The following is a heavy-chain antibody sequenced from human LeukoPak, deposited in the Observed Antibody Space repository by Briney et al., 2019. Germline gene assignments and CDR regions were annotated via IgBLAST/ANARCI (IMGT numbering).Heavy chain of an antibody. CDR2: IYSGGST. Sequence: GGSLRLSCAASGFTVSSNYMSWVRQAPGKGLEWVSVIYSGGSTYYADSVKGRFTISRDNSKNTLYLQMNSLRAEDTAVYYCARVRYSSSWDYYYYYGMDVWGQGTTVTVSS. D-gene: IGHD6-13*01. CDR1: GFTVSSNY. J-gene: IGHJ6*02. V-gene: IGHV3-66*01. CDR3: ARVRYSSSWDYYYYYGMDV.